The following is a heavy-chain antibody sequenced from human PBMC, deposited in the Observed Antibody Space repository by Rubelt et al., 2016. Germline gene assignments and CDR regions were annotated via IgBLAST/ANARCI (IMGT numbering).Heavy chain of an antibody. D-gene: IGHD4-17*01. CDR3: VRERATVTTLFDY. CDR1: GSSISSDYY. J-gene: IGHJ4*02. V-gene: IGHV4-38-2*02. CDR2: LYHGGST. Sequence: QLQLQESGPGLVKPSETLSLTCSVSGSSISSDYYWGWIRQPPGKGLEWIGSLYHGGSTYYNTSPKSRVTISVDTSKNESSRQMTAVTAADTAVYYCVRERATVTTLFDYWGQGTLVTVSS.